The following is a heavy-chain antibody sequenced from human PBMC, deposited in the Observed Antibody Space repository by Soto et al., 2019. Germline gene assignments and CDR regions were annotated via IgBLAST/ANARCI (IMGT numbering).Heavy chain of an antibody. CDR1: GFTFSNYA. J-gene: IGHJ5*02. D-gene: IGHD3-3*01. CDR3: ARDQGGYDSWSAKPWHWFDP. CDR2: ISYDGSNQ. Sequence: QVQVVESGGGVVQPGTSMRLSCEASGFTFSNYAIHWVRQAPGKGLEWVARISYDGSNQFYADSLRGRFSISRENSKNTSYLQMNSLRAEDTAVYYCARDQGGYDSWSAKPWHWFDPWGQGTLVTVSS. V-gene: IGHV3-30*03.